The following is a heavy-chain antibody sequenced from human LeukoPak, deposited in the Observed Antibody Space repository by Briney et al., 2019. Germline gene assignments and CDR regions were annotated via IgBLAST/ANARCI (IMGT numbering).Heavy chain of an antibody. Sequence: GGSLRLSCAASGFTFSTSWMHWVRQAPGKGLVWVSHINSDGSSTNYADSVKGRFTISRDNAKNTVYLQMNSLRAEDTAVYYCATSRTFDYWGQGTLVTVSS. J-gene: IGHJ4*02. V-gene: IGHV3-74*01. D-gene: IGHD2-8*01. CDR3: ATSRTFDY. CDR2: INSDGSST. CDR1: GFTFSTSW.